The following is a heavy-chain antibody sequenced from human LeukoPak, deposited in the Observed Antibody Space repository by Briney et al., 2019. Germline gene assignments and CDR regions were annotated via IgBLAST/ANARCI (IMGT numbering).Heavy chain of an antibody. CDR2: ITSSSSSI. D-gene: IGHD6-13*01. J-gene: IGHJ4*02. V-gene: IGHV3-21*01. Sequence: GGSLRLSCAASGFTFSNYAMNWVRQAPGKGLEWVSSITSSSSSIFYADSVKGRFTISRDNAKNSLYLQMNSLRAEDTAVYYCARDSDRAAAAIRLDYWGQGTLVTVSS. CDR1: GFTFSNYA. CDR3: ARDSDRAAAAIRLDY.